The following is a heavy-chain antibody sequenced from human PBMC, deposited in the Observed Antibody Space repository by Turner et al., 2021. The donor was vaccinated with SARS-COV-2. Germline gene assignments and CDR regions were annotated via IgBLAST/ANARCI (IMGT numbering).Heavy chain of an antibody. J-gene: IGHJ3*01. CDR2: INPNTGDT. Sequence: QVQLVQSGAEVKKPGASVKVSCKASGYPFIGYYIHWGRQAPGQGLEWMAWINPNTGDTKYAQKFQGRVTVTRETSITTTYMELSSLRSDDTAMYYGGRWVGGYNPGGFDVWGQGTLVTVSS. CDR1: GYPFIGYY. D-gene: IGHD5-12*01. CDR3: GRWVGGYNPGGFDV. V-gene: IGHV1-2*02.